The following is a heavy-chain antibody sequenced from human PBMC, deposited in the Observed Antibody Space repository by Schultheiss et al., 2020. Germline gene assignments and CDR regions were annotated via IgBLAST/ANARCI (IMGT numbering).Heavy chain of an antibody. CDR3: ARLLKGRSSVWSPLDY. J-gene: IGHJ4*02. CDR2: IYYSGST. V-gene: IGHV4-39*07. Sequence: SETLSLTCTVSGGSISSSSYYWGWIRQPPGKGLEWIGSIYYSGSTNYNPSLKSRVTISVDTSNNQFSLKVNSLTAADTAVYYCARLLKGRSSVWSPLDYWGQGTLVTVSS. CDR1: GGSISSSSYY. D-gene: IGHD3-3*01.